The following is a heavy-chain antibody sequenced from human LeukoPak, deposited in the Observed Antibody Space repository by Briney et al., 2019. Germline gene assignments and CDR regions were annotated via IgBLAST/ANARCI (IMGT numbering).Heavy chain of an antibody. J-gene: IGHJ4*02. V-gene: IGHV4-59*12. D-gene: IGHD3-10*01. CDR2: IYYSGST. CDR1: GGSISSYY. CDR3: ARRSSMVRGVIITGPYFDY. Sequence: SETLSLTCTVSGGSISSYYWSWIRQPPGKGLEWIGYIYYSGSTNYNPSLKSRVTISVDTSKNQFSLKLSSVTAADTAVYYCARRSSMVRGVIITGPYFDYWGQGTLVTVSS.